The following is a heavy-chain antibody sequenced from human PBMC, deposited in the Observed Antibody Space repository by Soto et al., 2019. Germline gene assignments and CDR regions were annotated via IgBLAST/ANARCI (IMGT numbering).Heavy chain of an antibody. CDR2: ISSSSSYI. J-gene: IGHJ2*01. CDR3: ARDFTMVRGVTPPTRDWYFDL. D-gene: IGHD3-10*01. Sequence: EVQLVESGGGLVKPGGSLRLPCAASGFTFSSYSMNWVRQAPGKGLEWVSSISSSSSYIYYADSVKGRFTISRDNAKNSLYLQMNSLRAEDTAVYYCARDFTMVRGVTPPTRDWYFDLWGRGTLVTVSS. CDR1: GFTFSSYS. V-gene: IGHV3-21*01.